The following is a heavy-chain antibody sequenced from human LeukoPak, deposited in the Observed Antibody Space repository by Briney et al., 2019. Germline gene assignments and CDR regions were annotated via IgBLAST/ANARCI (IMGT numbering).Heavy chain of an antibody. CDR3: ARSLYARRSNYDTSGSPYYYYAMDV. CDR2: ISNDGSKK. J-gene: IGHJ6*02. D-gene: IGHD3-22*01. V-gene: IGHV3-30*04. CDR1: GFILSSYA. Sequence: GRSLRLSCAASGFILSSYAMHWVRQAPGKGLEWVAVISNDGSKKYSADSVRGRFIISRDNSKNTLYLQKNSLRVDDTAVYYCARSLYARRSNYDTSGSPYYYYAMDVWGQGTTVTVSS.